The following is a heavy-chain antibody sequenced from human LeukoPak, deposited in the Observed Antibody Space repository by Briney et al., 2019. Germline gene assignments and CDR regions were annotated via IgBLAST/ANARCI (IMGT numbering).Heavy chain of an antibody. CDR1: GFTFSSYW. V-gene: IGHV3-74*01. J-gene: IGHJ6*02. Sequence: GGSLRLPCAASGFTFSSYWMHWVRQAPGKGLVWVSRINSDGSSTSYADSVKGRFTISRDNAKNTLYLQMNSLRAEDTAVYYCARDTYSNYSRGEIYYYYGMDDWGQGTTVTVSS. CDR3: ARDTYSNYSRGEIYYYYGMDD. D-gene: IGHD4-11*01. CDR2: INSDGSST.